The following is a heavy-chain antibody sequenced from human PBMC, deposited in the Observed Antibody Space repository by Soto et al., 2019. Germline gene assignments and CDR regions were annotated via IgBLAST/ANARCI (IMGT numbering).Heavy chain of an antibody. J-gene: IGHJ3*02. D-gene: IGHD5-12*01. Sequence: EVQLVESGGGLVQPGRSLRLSCAASGFTFDDYAMHWVRQAPGKGLEWVSGISWNSGSIGYADSVKGRFTISRDNAKNSLYLQMNSLRAEDTALYYCAKDMYVEMATIETHDAFDIWGQGTMVTVSS. CDR2: ISWNSGSI. CDR3: AKDMYVEMATIETHDAFDI. CDR1: GFTFDDYA. V-gene: IGHV3-9*01.